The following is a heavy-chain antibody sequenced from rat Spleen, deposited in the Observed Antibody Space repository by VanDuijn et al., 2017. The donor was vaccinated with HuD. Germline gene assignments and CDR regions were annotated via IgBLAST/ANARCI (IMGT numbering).Heavy chain of an antibody. CDR2: IQNGGRT. V-gene: IGHV2-27*01. Sequence: QVQLKESGPGLVQPSQTLSLTCTVSGFSLTSYHVHWVRQPPGKGLEWMGRIQNGGRTDYNSALKSRLSISRDTSKSQVFLKMNSVQTEDTAMYFCARSPYVYYGLLGDVMDAWGQGASVTVSS. J-gene: IGHJ4*01. D-gene: IGHD1-6*01. CDR1: GFSLTSYH. CDR3: ARSPYVYYGLLGDVMDA.